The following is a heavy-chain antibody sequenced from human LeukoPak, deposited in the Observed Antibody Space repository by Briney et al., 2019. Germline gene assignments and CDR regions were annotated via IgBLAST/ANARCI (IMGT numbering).Heavy chain of an antibody. CDR1: GFTFSSYA. CDR3: AREDGRWELHY. J-gene: IGHJ4*02. D-gene: IGHD1-26*01. V-gene: IGHV3-64*01. Sequence: PGGSLRLSCAASGFTFSSYAMHWVRQAPGKGLEYVSAISSNGGGTYYANSEKGRFTISRDNSKNTLYLQMGSLRVEDMAVYYCAREDGRWELHYWGQGTLVTVSS. CDR2: ISSNGGGT.